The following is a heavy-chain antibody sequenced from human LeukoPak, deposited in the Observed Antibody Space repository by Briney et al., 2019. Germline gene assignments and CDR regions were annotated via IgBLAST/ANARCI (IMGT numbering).Heavy chain of an antibody. J-gene: IGHJ4*02. CDR2: ISGSGDST. CDR3: AKSPGGWYYWDYFDY. Sequence: PGGSLRLSCAASGFTFSSFGMSWVRQAPGKGLEWVSAISGSGDSTYYADSVKGRFTISRDNSKNTLFLQMNSLRAEDTAAFYCAKSPGGWYYWDYFDYWGQGTLVTVSS. CDR1: GFTFSSFG. D-gene: IGHD6-19*01. V-gene: IGHV3-23*01.